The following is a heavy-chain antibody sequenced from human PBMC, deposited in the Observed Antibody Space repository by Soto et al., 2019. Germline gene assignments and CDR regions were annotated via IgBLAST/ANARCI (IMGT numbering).Heavy chain of an antibody. D-gene: IGHD1-1*01. CDR1: GYTFTSYG. Sequence: QVHLVQSGAEVKKPGASVKVSCKASGYTFTSYGITWVRQAPGQGLEWMGWISAHNGNTDYAQKHQGRVIVTRDTSTSTAYMELRSLRSDDTAVYYFARGRYGDYWGQGALVTVSS. J-gene: IGHJ4*02. V-gene: IGHV1-18*01. CDR3: ARGRYGDY. CDR2: ISAHNGNT.